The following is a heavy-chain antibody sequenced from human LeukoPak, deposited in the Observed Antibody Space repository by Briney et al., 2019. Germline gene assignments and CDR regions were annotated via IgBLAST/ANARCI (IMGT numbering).Heavy chain of an antibody. CDR3: AKEAARYYLVDY. CDR2: ISGSGGST. CDR1: GFTFNNYD. D-gene: IGHD6-6*01. J-gene: IGHJ4*02. Sequence: PGGSLRLSCGASGFTFNNYDMNWVRQAPGKGLEWVSTISGSGGSTYYADSVKGRFTISRDNSKNTLYLQMNSLRAEDTAVYYCAKEAARYYLVDYWGQGTLVTVSS. V-gene: IGHV3-23*01.